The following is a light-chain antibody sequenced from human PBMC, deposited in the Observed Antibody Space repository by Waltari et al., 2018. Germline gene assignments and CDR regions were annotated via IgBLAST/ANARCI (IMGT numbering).Light chain of an antibody. Sequence: DIVMTQSPDSLAVSLGERATIHCKSSQSVLYSATNKNYLAWYQQKPGQPPKLLIYWASTRESGVPDRFSGSGSGTDLTLTISSLQAEDVAVYYCQQYYSTPPLTFGGGTKVEIK. V-gene: IGKV4-1*01. J-gene: IGKJ4*01. CDR3: QQYYSTPPLT. CDR1: QSVLYSATNKNY. CDR2: WAS.